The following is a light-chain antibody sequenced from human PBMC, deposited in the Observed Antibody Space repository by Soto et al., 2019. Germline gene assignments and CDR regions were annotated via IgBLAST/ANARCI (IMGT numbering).Light chain of an antibody. CDR3: QQYDNLPLT. J-gene: IGKJ4*01. CDR2: AAS. V-gene: IGKV1-33*01. CDR1: RSISNY. Sequence: DIQMTQSPSSLSASVGDRVTITCRASRSISNYLNWYQLKPGKAPKLLIYAASNLQSGVPSRFSGSGSGTDFTFTISSLQPEDIATYYCQQYDNLPLTFGGGTKVDIK.